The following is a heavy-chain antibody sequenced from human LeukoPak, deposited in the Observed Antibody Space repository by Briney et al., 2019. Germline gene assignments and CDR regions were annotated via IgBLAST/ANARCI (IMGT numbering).Heavy chain of an antibody. CDR2: INLNSGGT. Sequence: GASVKLSCKASGSTFTGYYMHWERQGPGQGLEWMGWINLNSGGTNYAQKFQGRVTMTRDTSISTAYMELSKLRSDDTAVYYCASDLGYCSSTSCYTVLDYWGQATLVTVSS. V-gene: IGHV1-2*02. CDR1: GSTFTGYY. CDR3: ASDLGYCSSTSCYTVLDY. J-gene: IGHJ4*02. D-gene: IGHD2-2*02.